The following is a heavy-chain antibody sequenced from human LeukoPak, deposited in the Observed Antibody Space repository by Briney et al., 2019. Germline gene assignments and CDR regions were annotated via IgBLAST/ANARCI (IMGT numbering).Heavy chain of an antibody. Sequence: GGSLRLSCAASGFTFSSYSMNWVRQAPGKGLEWVPYISSPGSTIYYADSVKGRFTISRDNAKNSLYLQMNSLRAEDTAVYYCARDGPWLEACNWGQGTLVTVSS. CDR3: ARDGPWLEACN. J-gene: IGHJ4*02. CDR1: GFTFSSYS. V-gene: IGHV3-48*01. CDR2: ISSPGSTI. D-gene: IGHD6-19*01.